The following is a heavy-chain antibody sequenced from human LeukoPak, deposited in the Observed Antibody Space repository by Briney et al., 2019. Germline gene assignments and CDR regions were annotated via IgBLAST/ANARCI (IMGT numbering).Heavy chain of an antibody. Sequence: ASVKVSCKASGYTFTSYGISWVRQAPGQGLEWMGIINPSGGRTSYAQKFQGRVTMTEDTSTDTAYMELSSLRSEDTAVYYCATVRYYPFDYWGQGTLVTVSS. CDR2: INPSGGRT. D-gene: IGHD3-10*01. CDR3: ATVRYYPFDY. CDR1: GYTFTSYG. J-gene: IGHJ4*02. V-gene: IGHV1-46*01.